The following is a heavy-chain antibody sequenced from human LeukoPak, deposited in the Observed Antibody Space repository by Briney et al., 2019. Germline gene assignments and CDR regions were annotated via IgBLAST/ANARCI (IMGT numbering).Heavy chain of an antibody. D-gene: IGHD3-3*01. V-gene: IGHV4-34*01. J-gene: IGHJ4*02. CDR3: ARFKLRGYFDY. Sequence: SETLSLTCAVYGGSFSGYYWSWIRQPPGKGLEWIGEINHSGSTNYNPSLKSRVTISVDASKNQFSLNLSSVPAADTAVYYCARFKLRGYFDYWGQGTLVTVSS. CDR1: GGSFSGYY. CDR2: INHSGST.